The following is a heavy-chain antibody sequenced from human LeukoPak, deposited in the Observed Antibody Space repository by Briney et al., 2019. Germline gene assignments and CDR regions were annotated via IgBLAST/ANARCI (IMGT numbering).Heavy chain of an antibody. V-gene: IGHV4-59*12. CDR3: ARRYCTDGVCYLVS. CDR2: IYFTGST. CDR1: GGSISSYY. Sequence: ASETLSLTCTVSGGSISSYYWSWIRQPPGKGLEWIGYIYFTGSTNYNPSLKSRVTMSVDTSNNQFSLKLSSVTAADTAVYYCARRYCTDGVCYLVSWGQGTLVTVSS. J-gene: IGHJ5*02. D-gene: IGHD2-8*01.